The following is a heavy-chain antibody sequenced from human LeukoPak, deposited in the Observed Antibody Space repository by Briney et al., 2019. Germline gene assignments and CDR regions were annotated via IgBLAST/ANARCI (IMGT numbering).Heavy chain of an antibody. CDR2: FDPEDGET. J-gene: IGHJ4*02. Sequence: GASVKVSCKVSGYTLTELSMHWVRQAPGKGLEWMGGFDPEDGETIYAQKFQGRVTMTGDTSTDTAYMELSSLRSEDTAVYYCATRPPKTNYYDSSGYYYWGQGTLVTVSS. CDR3: ATRPPKTNYYDSSGYYY. CDR1: GYTLTELS. D-gene: IGHD3-22*01. V-gene: IGHV1-24*01.